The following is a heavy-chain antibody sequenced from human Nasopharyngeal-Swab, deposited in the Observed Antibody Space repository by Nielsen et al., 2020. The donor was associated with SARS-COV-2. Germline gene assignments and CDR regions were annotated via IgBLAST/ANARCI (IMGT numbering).Heavy chain of an antibody. V-gene: IGHV3-23*01. CDR3: AKVGFRSITGTSPLEY. J-gene: IGHJ4*02. CDR1: GFTFSSYA. D-gene: IGHD1-20*01. CDR2: ISGSGGST. Sequence: GALKISCAASGFTFSSYAMSWVRQAPGKGLEWVSAISGSGGSTYYADSVKGRFTISRDNSKNTLYLQMNSLRAEDTAVYYCAKVGFRSITGTSPLEYWGQGTLVTVSS.